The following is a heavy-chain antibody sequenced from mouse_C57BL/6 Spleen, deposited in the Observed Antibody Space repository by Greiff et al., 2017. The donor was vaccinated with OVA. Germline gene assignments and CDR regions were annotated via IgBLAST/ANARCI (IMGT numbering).Heavy chain of an antibody. J-gene: IGHJ1*03. D-gene: IGHD3-3*01. V-gene: IGHV1-80*01. CDR3: ARVLGGYFDV. CDR1: GYAFSSYW. Sequence: QVQLQQSGAELVKPGASVKISCKASGYAFSSYWMTWVKQRPGKGLEWIGQIYPGDGDTNYNGKFKGKATLTADKSSSTAYMQRSSLTSEDSAVYFCARVLGGYFDVWGTGTTVTVSS. CDR2: IYPGDGDT.